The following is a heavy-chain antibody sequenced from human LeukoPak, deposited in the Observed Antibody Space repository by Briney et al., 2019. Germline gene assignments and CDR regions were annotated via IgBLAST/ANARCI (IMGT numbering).Heavy chain of an antibody. CDR2: IKQDGSEK. V-gene: IGHV3-7*01. CDR1: GFTFSNYW. J-gene: IGHJ4*02. CDR3: ARAGIMITFGGVIDPFDY. Sequence: PEGSLRLSCVGSGFTFSNYWMNWVRQAPGKGLEWVANIKQDGSEKYYVDSVKSRFTISRDNAKNSLYLQMNSLRAEDTAVYYCARAGIMITFGGVIDPFDYWGQGTLVTVSS. D-gene: IGHD3-16*02.